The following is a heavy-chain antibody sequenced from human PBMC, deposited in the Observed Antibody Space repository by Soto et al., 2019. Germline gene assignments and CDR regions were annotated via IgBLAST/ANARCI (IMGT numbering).Heavy chain of an antibody. J-gene: IGHJ6*02. D-gene: IGHD3-10*01. Sequence: PEGSLRLSCAASGFTFSSYGMHCVRQAPGKGLEWVAVIWYDGSNKYYADSVKGRFTISRDNSKNTLYLQMNSLRAEDTAVYYCARDPLPGAFYYYYGMDVWGPGTTFTVSS. CDR1: GFTFSSYG. V-gene: IGHV3-33*01. CDR3: ARDPLPGAFYYYYGMDV. CDR2: IWYDGSNK.